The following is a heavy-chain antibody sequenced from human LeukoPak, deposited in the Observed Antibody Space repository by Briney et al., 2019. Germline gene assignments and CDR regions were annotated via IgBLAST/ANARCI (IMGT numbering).Heavy chain of an antibody. CDR1: GLRFRSYA. CDR3: AREPYSSGWYFSYYFDY. V-gene: IGHV3-30-3*01. Sequence: GGSLRLSCVASGLRFRSYAMNWVRQAPGKGLEWVAVISYDGSNKYYADSVKGRFTISRDNSKNTLYLQMNSLRAEDTAVYYCAREPYSSGWYFSYYFDYWGQGTLVTVSS. J-gene: IGHJ4*02. D-gene: IGHD6-19*01. CDR2: ISYDGSNK.